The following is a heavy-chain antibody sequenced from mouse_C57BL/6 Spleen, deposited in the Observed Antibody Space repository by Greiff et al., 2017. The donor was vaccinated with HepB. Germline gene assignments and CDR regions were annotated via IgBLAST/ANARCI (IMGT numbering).Heavy chain of an antibody. Sequence: EVKLMESGPELVKPGASVKISCKASGYSFTDYNMNWVKQSNGKSLEWIGVINPNYGTTSYNQKFKGKATLTVDQSSSTAYMQLNSLTSEDSAVYYCARDGYDAHYYAMDYWGQGTSVTVSS. CDR3: ARDGYDAHYYAMDY. CDR2: INPNYGTT. V-gene: IGHV1-39*01. D-gene: IGHD2-2*01. CDR1: GYSFTDYN. J-gene: IGHJ4*01.